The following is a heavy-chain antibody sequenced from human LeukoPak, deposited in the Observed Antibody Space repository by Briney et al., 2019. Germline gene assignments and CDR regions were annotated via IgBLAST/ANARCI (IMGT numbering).Heavy chain of an antibody. CDR2: ISYDGSNK. J-gene: IGHJ6*02. CDR3: ARAPFYNYGMDV. V-gene: IGHV3-30-3*01. Sequence: GGSLRLSCAASGFTFSSYAMHWVRQAPGKGLEWVAVISYDGSNKYYADSVKGRFTISRDNSKNTLYLQMNSLRAEDTAVYYCARAPFYNYGMDVWGQGTTFTVSS. CDR1: GFTFSSYA.